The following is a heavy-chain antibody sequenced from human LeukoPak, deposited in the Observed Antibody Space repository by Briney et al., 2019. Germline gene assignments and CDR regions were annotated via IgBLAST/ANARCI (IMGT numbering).Heavy chain of an antibody. CDR2: IYYSGST. J-gene: IGHJ5*02. Sequence: SETLSLTCTVSGGSISSSSYYWGWIRQPPGTGLEWIGSIYYSGSTYYNPSLKSRVTISVDTSKNQFSLKLSSVTAADTAVYYCARHQSPVVRGVTPLDPWGQGTLVTVSS. D-gene: IGHD3-10*01. V-gene: IGHV4-39*01. CDR1: GGSISSSSYY. CDR3: ARHQSPVVRGVTPLDP.